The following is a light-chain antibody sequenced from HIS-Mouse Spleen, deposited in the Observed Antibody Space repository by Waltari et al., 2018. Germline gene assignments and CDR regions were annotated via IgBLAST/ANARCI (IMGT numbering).Light chain of an antibody. CDR3: QSADSSGTYSVV. Sequence: SYELTQPPSVSVSPGQTARITCSGDALPKQYAYWYQQKPGQAPVLVIYKDSERPSGIPERCSGARSGKTVTLTIRGVQAEDEAEYYCQSADSSGTYSVVFGGGTKLTVL. CDR1: ALPKQY. J-gene: IGLJ2*01. V-gene: IGLV3-25*03. CDR2: KDS.